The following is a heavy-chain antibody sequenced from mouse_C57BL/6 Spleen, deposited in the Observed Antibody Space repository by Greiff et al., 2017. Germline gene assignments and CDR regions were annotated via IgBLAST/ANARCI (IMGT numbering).Heavy chain of an antibody. CDR2: IHPNSGST. CDR3: ARGEGCFPSYAMDY. CDR1: GYTFTSYW. V-gene: IGHV1-64*01. J-gene: IGHJ4*01. Sequence: QVQLQQPGAELVKPGASVKLSCKASGYTFTSYWMHWVKQRPGQGLEWIGMIHPNSGSTNYNEKFKSKATLTVDKSSSTAYMQLSSLTSEDSAVYYCARGEGCFPSYAMDYWGQGTSVTVSS.